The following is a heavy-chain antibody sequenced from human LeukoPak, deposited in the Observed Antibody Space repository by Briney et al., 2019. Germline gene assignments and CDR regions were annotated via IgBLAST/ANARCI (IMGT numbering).Heavy chain of an antibody. CDR2: ISSSGCTI. D-gene: IGHD3-9*01. CDR3: ARDLYDILTGYSNNYFDY. V-gene: IGHV3-11*01. Sequence: GGSLRLSCAASGFTFSDYYMSWIRQAPGKGLEWVSYISSSGCTIYYADSVKGRFTISRDNAKNSLYLQMNSLRAEDTAVYYCARDLYDILTGYSNNYFDYWGQGTLVTVSS. J-gene: IGHJ4*02. CDR1: GFTFSDYY.